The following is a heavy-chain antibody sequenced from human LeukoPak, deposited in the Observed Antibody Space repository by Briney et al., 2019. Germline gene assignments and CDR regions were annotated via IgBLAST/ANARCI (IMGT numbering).Heavy chain of an antibody. CDR3: ARGTIAAARFDP. CDR1: GGTFSSYA. J-gene: IGHJ5*02. V-gene: IGHV1-69*05. Sequence: SVKVSCKASGGTFSSYAISWVRQAPGQGLEWMGGIIPIFGTANYAQKFRGRVTITTDESTSTAYMELSSLRSEDTAVYYCARGTIAAARFDPWGQGTLVTVSS. D-gene: IGHD6-13*01. CDR2: IIPIFGTA.